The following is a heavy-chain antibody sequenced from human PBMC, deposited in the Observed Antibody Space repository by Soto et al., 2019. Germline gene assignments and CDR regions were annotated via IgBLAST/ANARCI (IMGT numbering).Heavy chain of an antibody. Sequence: QVQLQQWGAGLLKPSETLSLTCAVYGGYFSGYYWSWIRQPPGKGLEWIGEINHSGSTNYNPSLKSRVTISVDTSKNQFSLKLSSVTAADTAVYYCARGLKGSGWSSNWFDPWGQGTLVTVSS. CDR2: INHSGST. CDR1: GGYFSGYY. CDR3: ARGLKGSGWSSNWFDP. V-gene: IGHV4-34*01. J-gene: IGHJ5*02. D-gene: IGHD6-19*01.